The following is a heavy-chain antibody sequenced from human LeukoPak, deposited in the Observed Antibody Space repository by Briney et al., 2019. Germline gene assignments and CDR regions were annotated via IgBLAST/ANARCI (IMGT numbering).Heavy chain of an antibody. CDR1: GFTFSSYA. D-gene: IGHD3-22*01. V-gene: IGHV3-64*01. CDR3: ARDEATMIPRLPDY. Sequence: GGSLRLSCAASGFTFSSYAMHWVRQAPGKGLEYVSPISSNGGSIYYANSVKGRFTISRDNSKNTLYLQRGSLRAEYMAVYYCARDEATMIPRLPDYWGQGTLVTVSS. J-gene: IGHJ4*02. CDR2: ISSNGGSI.